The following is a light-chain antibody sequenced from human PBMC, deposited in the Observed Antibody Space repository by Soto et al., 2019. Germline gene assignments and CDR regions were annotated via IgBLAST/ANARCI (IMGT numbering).Light chain of an antibody. CDR3: SSYASGTTLV. J-gene: IGLJ2*01. V-gene: IGLV2-14*01. CDR2: DVS. CDR1: SSDVGDYDS. Sequence: QSALTQVASVSGFPGQSITISCTGTSSDVGDYDSVSWYQQHPGKAPKLMIYDVSSRPSGVSDRFSGSKSGNTASLAISGLQAEGEAGDYCSSYASGTTLVFGGEAKLTVL.